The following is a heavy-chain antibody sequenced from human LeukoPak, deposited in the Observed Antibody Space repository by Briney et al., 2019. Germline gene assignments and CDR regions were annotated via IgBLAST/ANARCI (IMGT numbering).Heavy chain of an antibody. J-gene: IGHJ4*02. Sequence: ASVKVSCKASGYSFIDYYIHWVRQAPGQGLEWMGWINPNSGGTNYEQKFQGRVSMTRDTSISTTYMELNRLKSDDTAVYYCARDGNFDYWGQGTLVTVSS. D-gene: IGHD1-26*01. V-gene: IGHV1-2*02. CDR3: ARDGNFDY. CDR1: GYSFIDYY. CDR2: INPNSGGT.